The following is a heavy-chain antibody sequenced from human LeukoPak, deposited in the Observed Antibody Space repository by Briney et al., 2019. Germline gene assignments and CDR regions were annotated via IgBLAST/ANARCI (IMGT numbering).Heavy chain of an antibody. Sequence: SETLSLTCTVSGYSISSGYYWGWIRQPPGKGLEWIGSIYHSGSTYYNPSLKSRVTISVDTSKNQFSLKLSSVTAADTAVYYCARDRGREIDPWGQGTLVTVSS. CDR3: ARDRGREIDP. D-gene: IGHD3-10*01. J-gene: IGHJ5*02. CDR1: GYSISSGYY. CDR2: IYHSGST. V-gene: IGHV4-38-2*02.